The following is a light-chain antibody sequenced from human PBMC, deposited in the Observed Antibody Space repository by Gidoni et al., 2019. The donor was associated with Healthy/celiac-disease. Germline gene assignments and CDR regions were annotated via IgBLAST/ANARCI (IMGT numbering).Light chain of an antibody. CDR3: QQSYSTPRT. Sequence: DIPFTHSPSSLSASVGDRVTLTCRASQSISSYLNWYQQKPGKAPKLLIYGASSLQSGVPARFSGSVSGTDFTLTISSLQPEDFATYYCQQSYSTPRTFXQXTKVXIK. J-gene: IGKJ1*01. V-gene: IGKV1-39*01. CDR1: QSISSY. CDR2: GAS.